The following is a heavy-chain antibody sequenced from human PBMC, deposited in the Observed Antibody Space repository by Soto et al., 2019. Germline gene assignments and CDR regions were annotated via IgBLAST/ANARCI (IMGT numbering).Heavy chain of an antibody. V-gene: IGHV3-23*01. J-gene: IGHJ6*02. CDR3: ARWDPGGSGSPASYYYSGLEV. CDR1: GFTFSSYA. CDR2: VSAGGDMT. Sequence: DVQLLESGGHLVQPGGSLRLSCAASGFTFSSYAMSWVRQAPGKGLEWVSSVSAGGDMTYYSDSVKGRFTITRDNSNNALFLEVISVRIEDTALYYCARWDPGGSGSPASYYYSGLEVWGQGTTVTVS. D-gene: IGHD3-10*01.